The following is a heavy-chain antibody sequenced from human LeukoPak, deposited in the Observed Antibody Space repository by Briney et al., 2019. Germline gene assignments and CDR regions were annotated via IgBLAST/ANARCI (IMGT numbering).Heavy chain of an antibody. CDR1: GGSFSGYY. J-gene: IGHJ5*02. CDR2: INHSGST. Sequence: SETLSLTCAVYGGSFSGYYWSWIRQPPGEGLEWIGEINHSGSTNYNPSLKSRVTISVDTSKNQFSLKLSSVTAADTAVYYCARQAGIRGDYVWGSYRFNWFDPWGQGTLVTVSS. V-gene: IGHV4-34*01. CDR3: ARQAGIRGDYVWGSYRFNWFDP. D-gene: IGHD3-16*01.